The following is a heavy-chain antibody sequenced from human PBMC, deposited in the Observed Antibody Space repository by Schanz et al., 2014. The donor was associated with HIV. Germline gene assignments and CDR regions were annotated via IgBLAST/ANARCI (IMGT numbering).Heavy chain of an antibody. J-gene: IGHJ4*02. CDR3: AARYVAFDY. Sequence: QMQLVQSGPEVKKPGTSVKVSCKASGFTFTSSTVQWVRQARGQRLEWIGWIVVGSGNTNYAQKFQERVTFTRDMSTSTAYMELSSLRSEDTAVYYCAARYVAFDYWGQGALVTVSS. CDR1: GFTFTSST. V-gene: IGHV1-58*01. D-gene: IGHD3-16*01. CDR2: IVVGSGNT.